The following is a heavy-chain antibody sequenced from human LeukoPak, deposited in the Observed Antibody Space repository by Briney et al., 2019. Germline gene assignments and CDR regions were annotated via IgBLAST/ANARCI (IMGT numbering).Heavy chain of an antibody. Sequence: PGGSLRLSCTASGFTFSSYWMSWVRQAPGKGLEWVANIKHDGSEKYYVDSAKGRFTISRDNAKNSLYLQTNSLRAEDTAVYYCAREGTYYEYVWGSSPGGQGTLVTVSS. CDR1: GFTFSSYW. D-gene: IGHD3-16*01. J-gene: IGHJ4*02. V-gene: IGHV3-7*01. CDR3: AREGTYYEYVWGSSP. CDR2: IKHDGSEK.